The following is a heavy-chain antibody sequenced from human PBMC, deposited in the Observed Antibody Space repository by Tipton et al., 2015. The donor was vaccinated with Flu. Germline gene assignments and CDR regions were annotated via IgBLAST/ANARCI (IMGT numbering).Heavy chain of an antibody. CDR1: GDSISNYY. CDR2: VYYNGST. D-gene: IGHD5-12*01. V-gene: IGHV4-59*01. CDR3: ARGGFSGFDSGPFDS. J-gene: IGHJ4*02. Sequence: PGLVKPSETLSLTCTVSGDSISNYYWNWIRQPPGKGLEWIGYVYYNGSTNYTPSLKSRVTISVDTSKNQFSLKVNSVTAADTAVYYCARGGFSGFDSGPFDSWGQGTLVTVSS.